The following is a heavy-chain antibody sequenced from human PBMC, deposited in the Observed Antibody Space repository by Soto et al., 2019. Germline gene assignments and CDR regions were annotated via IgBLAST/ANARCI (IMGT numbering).Heavy chain of an antibody. V-gene: IGHV4-34*01. J-gene: IGHJ4*02. CDR3: ARDDGAVAGRAYYFDY. CDR2: INHSGST. CDR1: GGSFSGYY. D-gene: IGHD6-19*01. Sequence: QVQLQQWGAGLLKPSETLSLTCAVYGGSFSGYYWSWIRQPPGKGLEWIGEINHSGSTNYNPSLKRRVTISVDTSKNQFSLKLSSVTAADTAVYYCARDDGAVAGRAYYFDYWGQGTLVTVSS.